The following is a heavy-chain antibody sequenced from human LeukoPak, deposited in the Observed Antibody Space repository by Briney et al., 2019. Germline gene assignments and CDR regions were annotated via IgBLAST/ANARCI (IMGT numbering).Heavy chain of an antibody. D-gene: IGHD2-15*01. CDR3: IRGEYCSGGSCYSAAFDI. Sequence: GGSLRLSCAASGFTFSSYSMNWVRQAPGKGLEWVSSINSDSSLMYYAESVKGRFTISRDNARNSLYLQMGSLRVEDTAVYYCIRGEYCSGGSCYSAAFDIWGQGTMVTVSS. CDR1: GFTFSSYS. J-gene: IGHJ3*02. V-gene: IGHV3-21*01. CDR2: INSDSSLM.